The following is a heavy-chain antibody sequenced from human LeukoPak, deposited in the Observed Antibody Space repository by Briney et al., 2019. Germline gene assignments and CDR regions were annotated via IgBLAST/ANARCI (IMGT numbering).Heavy chain of an antibody. V-gene: IGHV1-2*02. CDR2: INPNSGGT. CDR3: ARDVVLWFGELEPRFDP. CDR1: GYTFTGYN. D-gene: IGHD3-10*01. J-gene: IGHJ5*02. Sequence: ASVKVSCKASGYTFTGYNIHWVRQAPGQGLEWMGWINPNSGGTNYAQKFQGRVTMTRDTSITTAYMELSRLRSDDTAVYYCARDVVLWFGELEPRFDPWGQGTLVTVSP.